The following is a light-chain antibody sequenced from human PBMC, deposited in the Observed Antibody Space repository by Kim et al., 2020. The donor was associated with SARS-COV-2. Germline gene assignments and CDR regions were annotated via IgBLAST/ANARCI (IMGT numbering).Light chain of an antibody. CDR3: QAWDSSTVI. V-gene: IGLV3-1*01. CDR1: KLGDKY. J-gene: IGLJ2*01. CDR2: RDT. Sequence: SYELTQPPSVSVSPGQTVSITCSGDKLGDKYACWYQQKAGQSPVLVIYRDTKRPSGIPERFSASNSGNTATLPISGTQALDEADYYCQAWDSSTVIFGG.